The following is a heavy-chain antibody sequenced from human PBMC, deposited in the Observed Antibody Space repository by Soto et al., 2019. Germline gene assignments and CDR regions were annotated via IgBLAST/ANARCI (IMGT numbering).Heavy chain of an antibody. V-gene: IGHV1-18*01. CDR3: ARGPTGRYDFWSGYPAGAYYYGMDV. J-gene: IGHJ6*02. CDR1: GYTFTSYG. D-gene: IGHD3-3*01. Sequence: GASVKVSCKASGYTFTSYGISWVRQAPGQGLEWMEWISAYNGNTNYAQKLQGRVTMTTDTSTSTAYMELRSLRSDDTAVYYCARGPTGRYDFWSGYPAGAYYYGMDVWGQGTTVTVSS. CDR2: ISAYNGNT.